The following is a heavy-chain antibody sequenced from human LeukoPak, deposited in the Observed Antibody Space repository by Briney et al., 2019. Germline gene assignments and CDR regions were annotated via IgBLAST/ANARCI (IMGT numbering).Heavy chain of an antibody. J-gene: IGHJ4*02. V-gene: IGHV3-23*01. Sequence: GGSLRLSCEVSGITFSNYAMTWVRQAPGKGLEWVSAISGSGGDTYYADSVKGRFTISRDNSKNTLFLQMNSLRAEDTAVFYCAKASGRGYCGSASCYTNFDFWGQGTLVTVSS. CDR1: GITFSNYA. CDR3: AKASGRGYCGSASCYTNFDF. D-gene: IGHD2-2*02. CDR2: ISGSGGDT.